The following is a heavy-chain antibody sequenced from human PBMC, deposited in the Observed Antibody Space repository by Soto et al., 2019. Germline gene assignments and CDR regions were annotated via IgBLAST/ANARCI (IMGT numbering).Heavy chain of an antibody. CDR2: IRYSGDTT. CDR1: GFTFSSYA. Sequence: EVQLLESGGGLVQPGGSLRLSCAASGFTFSSYAMSWVRQAPGKGLEWVSAIRYSGDTTYYTDSVKGRFTISRDNSPNTLYLQMNSLRAEDTAVYYLAKPGWIPSTVTTFWYFDLWGRGTLVTVSS. V-gene: IGHV3-23*01. D-gene: IGHD4-17*01. J-gene: IGHJ2*01. CDR3: AKPGWIPSTVTTFWYFDL.